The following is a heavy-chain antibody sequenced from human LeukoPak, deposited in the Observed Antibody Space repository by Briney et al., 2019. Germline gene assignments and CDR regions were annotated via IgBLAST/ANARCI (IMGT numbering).Heavy chain of an antibody. CDR3: VGEDYGGYRFDY. J-gene: IGHJ4*02. D-gene: IGHD4-23*01. CDR1: GGSISSYY. V-gene: IGHV4-59*01. CDR2: IYYSGST. Sequence: SETLSLTCTVSGGSISSYYWSWIQQPPGKGLEWLGYIYYSGSTIYNPSLKSRLTISLDTSKNQFSLRLGSVTAADTAVYYCVGEDYGGYRFDYWGQGTLVTVSS.